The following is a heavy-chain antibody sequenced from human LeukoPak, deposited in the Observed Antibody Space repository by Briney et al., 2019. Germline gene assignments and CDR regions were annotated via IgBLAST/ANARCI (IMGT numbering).Heavy chain of an antibody. CDR1: GFTFSSYA. CDR3: AISFMTTVTLFGY. CDR2: ISGSGGST. D-gene: IGHD4-17*01. Sequence: GGSLRHSCAASGFTFSSYAMSWVRQAPGKGLEWVSAISGSGGSTYYADSVKGRFTISRDNSKNTLYLQMNSLRAEDTAVYYCAISFMTTVTLFGYWGQGTLLTVSS. J-gene: IGHJ4*02. V-gene: IGHV3-23*01.